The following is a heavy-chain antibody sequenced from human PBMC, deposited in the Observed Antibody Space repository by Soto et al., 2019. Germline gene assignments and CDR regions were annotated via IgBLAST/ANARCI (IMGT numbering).Heavy chain of an antibody. D-gene: IGHD3-10*01. V-gene: IGHV3-23*01. Sequence: GGSLRLSCAASGFTFTMYAMTWVRQAPGKGLEWVSAISGSGGNTYYADSVKGRFTISRDNSKNTLYLQMNSLRAEDTAVYYCAKEGTHFYYHDMDVWGQGTTVTVSS. J-gene: IGHJ6*02. CDR3: AKEGTHFYYHDMDV. CDR1: GFTFTMYA. CDR2: ISGSGGNT.